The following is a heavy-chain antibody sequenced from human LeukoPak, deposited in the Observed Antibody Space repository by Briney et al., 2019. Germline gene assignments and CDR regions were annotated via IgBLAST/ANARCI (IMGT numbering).Heavy chain of an antibody. J-gene: IGHJ3*02. D-gene: IGHD1-1*01. Sequence: GESLQIFCRGSGDGFTSYWNGWVRQMPGRGREWMGIIYTGDSDTRYNPSFQSQVTISADKSISTASLQLSSLTASDTAMYYCARPLWGATGTTSHDAFDTSGEGTMVSVSS. CDR2: IYTGDSDT. CDR1: GDGFTSYW. CDR3: ARPLWGATGTTSHDAFDT. V-gene: IGHV5-51*01.